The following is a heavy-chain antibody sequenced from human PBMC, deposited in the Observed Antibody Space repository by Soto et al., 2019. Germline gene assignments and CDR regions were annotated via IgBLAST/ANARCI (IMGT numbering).Heavy chain of an antibody. CDR3: ARTSGYDRSLGY. CDR1: GYTFTSYD. Sequence: ASVKVSCKASGYTFTSYDINWVRQATGQGLEWMGWMNPNSGNTGYAQKFQGRVTMTRNTSISTAYMELSSLRSEDTAVYYCARTSGYDRSLGYWGQGTLVTVSS. J-gene: IGHJ4*02. CDR2: MNPNSGNT. V-gene: IGHV1-8*01. D-gene: IGHD5-12*01.